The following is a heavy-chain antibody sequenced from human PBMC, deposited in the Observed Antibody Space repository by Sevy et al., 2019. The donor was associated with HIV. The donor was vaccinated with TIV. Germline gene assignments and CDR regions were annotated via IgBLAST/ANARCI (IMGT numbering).Heavy chain of an antibody. CDR3: ARDCSSTSCLWGMDV. CDR2: IKRDGSEK. CDR1: GFMFSNYW. Sequence: GGSLRLSCVASGFMFSNYWMSWVRQAPGKGLEWVANIKRDGSEKYYVASVKGRFTISRDNAKNSLYLQMNSLRVEDTAVNYCARDCSSTSCLWGMDVWGPGTTVTVSS. J-gene: IGHJ6*02. V-gene: IGHV3-7*01. D-gene: IGHD2-2*01.